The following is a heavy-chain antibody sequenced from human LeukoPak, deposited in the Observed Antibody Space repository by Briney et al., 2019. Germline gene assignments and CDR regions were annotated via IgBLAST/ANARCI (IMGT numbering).Heavy chain of an antibody. Sequence: GGSLRLSCAASGFTVSSNYMSWVRQAPGKGLEWVSVIYSGGSTYYADSVKGRFTISRDNSKNTLYLQMNSLRAEDTAVYYCARGRRIFGVVIISPQDDAFDIWGQGTMVTVSS. CDR2: IYSGGST. CDR1: GFTVSSNY. J-gene: IGHJ3*02. D-gene: IGHD3-3*02. CDR3: ARGRRIFGVVIISPQDDAFDI. V-gene: IGHV3-53*01.